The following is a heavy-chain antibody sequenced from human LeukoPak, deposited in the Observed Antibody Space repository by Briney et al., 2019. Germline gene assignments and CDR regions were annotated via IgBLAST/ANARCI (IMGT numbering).Heavy chain of an antibody. CDR1: GDSISSGGFY. J-gene: IGHJ5*02. CDR2: IYSTGTT. Sequence: SETLSLTCSVSGDSISSGGFYWHWIRQHPEKGLEGIGYIYSTGTTYYNPSLTRRLTMSLDTSKNQFSLKVTSVTAADTAVYFCARDRPDSTSPTTVGRFDPWGQGTLVTVSS. CDR3: ARDRPDSTSPTTVGRFDP. D-gene: IGHD2-2*01. V-gene: IGHV4-31*03.